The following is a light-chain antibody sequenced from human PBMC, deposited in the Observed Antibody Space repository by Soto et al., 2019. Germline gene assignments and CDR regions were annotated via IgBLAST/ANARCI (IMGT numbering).Light chain of an antibody. CDR3: SSYTSSSTLVV. J-gene: IGLJ1*01. V-gene: IGLV2-14*01. CDR1: SSDVGGYNY. CDR2: DVS. Sequence: QSVLTQPAPVSGSPVQSITISCTGTSSDVGGYNYVSWYQQHPGKAPKLMIYDVSNRPSGVSNRFSGSKSGNTASLTISGLQAEDEADYYCSSYTSSSTLVVFGTGTKVTVL.